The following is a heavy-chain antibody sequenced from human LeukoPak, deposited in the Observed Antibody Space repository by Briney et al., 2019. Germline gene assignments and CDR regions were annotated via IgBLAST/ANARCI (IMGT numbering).Heavy chain of an antibody. CDR1: GFNFGDYA. V-gene: IGHV3-49*03. D-gene: IGHD2-15*01. CDR2: IRSRAYNGIT. J-gene: IGHJ4*02. Sequence: PGRSLSLSCTVSGFNFGDYALSWFRQAPGKGLEWVAFIRSRAYNGITEYAASVRGRFTMSRDDLKSVAYLQMNSLKAEDTGIYYCTKMEGGIWWARLYFDNWGQGTLVTVSS. CDR3: TKMEGGIWWARLYFDN.